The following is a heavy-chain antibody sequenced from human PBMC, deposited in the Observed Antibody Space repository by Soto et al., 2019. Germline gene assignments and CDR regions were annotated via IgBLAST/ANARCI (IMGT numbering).Heavy chain of an antibody. V-gene: IGHV1-69*06. CDR2: IIPIFGTA. Sequence: PVKVSCKASGGTFSSYAISWVRQAPGQGLEWMGGIIPIFGTANYAQKFQGRVTITADKSTSTAYMELSSLRSEDTAVYYCARGSPVRGLTMIPSGAFDIWGQGTMVTVSS. CDR3: ARGSPVRGLTMIPSGAFDI. CDR1: GGTFSSYA. D-gene: IGHD3-22*01. J-gene: IGHJ3*02.